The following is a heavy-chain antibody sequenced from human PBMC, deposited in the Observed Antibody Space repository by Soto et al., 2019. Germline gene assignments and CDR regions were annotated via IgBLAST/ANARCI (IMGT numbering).Heavy chain of an antibody. V-gene: IGHV1-8*01. D-gene: IGHD3-22*01. CDR1: GYTFTSYD. CDR2: MNPNSGNT. Sequence: GASVKVSCKASGYTFTSYDINWVRQATGQGLEWMGWMNPNSGNTGYAQKFQGRVTMTRNTSISTAYMELSSLRSEDTAVYYCASDYYDSSGYSQRKHYYYYYGMDVWGQGTTVTVSS. J-gene: IGHJ6*02. CDR3: ASDYYDSSGYSQRKHYYYYYGMDV.